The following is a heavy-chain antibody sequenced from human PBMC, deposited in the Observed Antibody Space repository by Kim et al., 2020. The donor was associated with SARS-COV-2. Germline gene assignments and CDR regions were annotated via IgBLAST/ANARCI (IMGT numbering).Heavy chain of an antibody. CDR2: ISYDGSNK. CDR1: GFTFSSYG. D-gene: IGHD3-10*01. CDR3: AKGLGDWYGMDV. Sequence: GGSLRLSCAASGFTFSSYGMHWVRQAPGKGLEWVAVISYDGSNKYYADSVKGRFTISRDNSKNTLYLQMNSLRAEDTAVYYCAKGLGDWYGMDVWGQGTT. J-gene: IGHJ6*02. V-gene: IGHV3-30*18.